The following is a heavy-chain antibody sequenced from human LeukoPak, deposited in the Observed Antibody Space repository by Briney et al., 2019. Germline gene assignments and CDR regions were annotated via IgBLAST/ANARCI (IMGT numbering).Heavy chain of an antibody. V-gene: IGHV4-59*01. Sequence: PSETPSLTCTVSGGSISSYYWSWIRQPPGKGLEWIGYIYYSGSTNYNPSLKSRVTISVDTSKNQFSLKLSSVTAADTAVYYCARARWDVDTAMVIKYYFDYWGQGTLVTVSS. J-gene: IGHJ4*02. D-gene: IGHD5-18*01. CDR2: IYYSGST. CDR3: ARARWDVDTAMVIKYYFDY. CDR1: GGSISSYY.